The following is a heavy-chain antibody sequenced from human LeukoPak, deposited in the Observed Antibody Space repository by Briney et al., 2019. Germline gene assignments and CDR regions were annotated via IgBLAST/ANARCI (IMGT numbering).Heavy chain of an antibody. D-gene: IGHD3-10*01. Sequence: HSGGSLRLSCVSSGFTFSTYAMSWLRQAPGKGLEWVSYISSSGSTIYYAESVKGRFTISRDNSKNTLYLQINSLRAEDTAVYYCAKPHRGSVFDAFYIWGQGTMATVSS. CDR2: ISSSGSTI. CDR1: GFTFSTYA. CDR3: AKPHRGSVFDAFYI. V-gene: IGHV3-23*01. J-gene: IGHJ3*02.